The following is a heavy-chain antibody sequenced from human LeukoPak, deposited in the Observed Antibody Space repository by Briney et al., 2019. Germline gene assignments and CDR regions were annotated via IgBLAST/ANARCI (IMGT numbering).Heavy chain of an antibody. J-gene: IGHJ4*02. V-gene: IGHV3-7*01. CDR2: IKQDGSEK. CDR1: GFTFSRYW. Sequence: GGSLRLSCAASGFTFSRYWMSWVRQAPGKGLEWVANIKQDGSEKYYVDSVKGRFTISRDNAKNSLFLQMSSLRAEDTAVYYCARGTPTTRDFDYWGQGTLVTVSS. D-gene: IGHD4-11*01. CDR3: ARGTPTTRDFDY.